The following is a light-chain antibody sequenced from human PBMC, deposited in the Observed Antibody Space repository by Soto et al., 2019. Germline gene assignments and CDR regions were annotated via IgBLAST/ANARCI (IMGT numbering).Light chain of an antibody. CDR2: DAS. CDR3: QQYGSSPWT. Sequence: EIVMTQSPATLSVSTGGRATLSCRASQTVRNNYLAWYQQKPGQAPRLLIYDASSRATGIPDRFSGGGSETDFTLTITRLEPEDFAVYYCQQYGSSPWTFGQGTKVDI. V-gene: IGKV3-20*01. CDR1: QTVRNNY. J-gene: IGKJ1*01.